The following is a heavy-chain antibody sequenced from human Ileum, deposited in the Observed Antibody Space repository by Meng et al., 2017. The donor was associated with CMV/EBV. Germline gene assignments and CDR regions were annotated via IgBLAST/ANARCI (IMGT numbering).Heavy chain of an antibody. CDR3: ARDTYYYDRRGFDY. J-gene: IGHJ4*02. D-gene: IGHD3-22*01. V-gene: IGHV3-64*02. CDR2: ISSNGGST. Sequence: ESLKISCAASGFTFSSYAMHWVRQAPGKGLEYVSAISSNGGSTYYADSVKGRFTISRDNSKNTLYLQMGSLRAEDMAVYYCARDTYYYDRRGFDYWGQGTLVTVSS. CDR1: GFTFSSYA.